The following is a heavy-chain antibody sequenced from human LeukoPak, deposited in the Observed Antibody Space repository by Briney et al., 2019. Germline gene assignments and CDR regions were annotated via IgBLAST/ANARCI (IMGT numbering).Heavy chain of an antibody. CDR1: GFTFSSYV. J-gene: IGHJ5*02. D-gene: IGHD6-13*01. Sequence: GGSLRLSCAASGFTFSSYVMSWVRQAPGKGLEWVSAISGSGGSTYYADSVKGRFTISRDNSKNTLYLQMNSLRAEDTAVYYCAKDRYSSSWYVRFDPWGQGTLVTVSS. V-gene: IGHV3-23*01. CDR3: AKDRYSSSWYVRFDP. CDR2: ISGSGGST.